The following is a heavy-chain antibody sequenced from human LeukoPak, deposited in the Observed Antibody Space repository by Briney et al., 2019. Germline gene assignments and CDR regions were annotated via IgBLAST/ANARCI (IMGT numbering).Heavy chain of an antibody. CDR3: AKGNRRHYTSGPNPDSLH. Sequence: GGSLRLSCAASGLTFSSHWMHWVRQPPGKGLEWVSGISWNSGSIDYADSVKGRFTISRDNAKNSLYLQMNSLRVEDTAFNYCAKGNRRHYTSGPNPDSLHWGQGALVTVSS. V-gene: IGHV3-9*01. CDR1: GLTFSSHW. D-gene: IGHD6-19*01. J-gene: IGHJ4*02. CDR2: ISWNSGSI.